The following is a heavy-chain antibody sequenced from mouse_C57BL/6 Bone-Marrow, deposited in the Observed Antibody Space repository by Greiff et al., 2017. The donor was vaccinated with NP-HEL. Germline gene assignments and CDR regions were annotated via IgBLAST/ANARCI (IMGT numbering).Heavy chain of an antibody. CDR1: GFTFSDFY. CDR3: ARDFYGSGYFDV. D-gene: IGHD1-1*01. Sequence: EVKVVESGGGLVQSGRSLRLSCATSGFTFSDFYMEWVRQAPGKGLEWIAASRNKANDYTTEYSASVKGRFIVSRDTSQSILYLQMNALSAEDTAIYYCARDFYGSGYFDVWGTGTTVTVSS. J-gene: IGHJ1*03. V-gene: IGHV7-1*01. CDR2: SRNKANDYTT.